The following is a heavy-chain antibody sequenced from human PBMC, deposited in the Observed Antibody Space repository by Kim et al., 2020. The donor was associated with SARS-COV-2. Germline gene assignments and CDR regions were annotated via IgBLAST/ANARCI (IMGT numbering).Heavy chain of an antibody. CDR3: ARLTTNAGYFDY. V-gene: IGHV4-59*01. Sequence: NYNPARQRRGTKSDNTSKNRFALKLSSVTAADTAVYYCARLTTNAGYFDYWGQGTLVTVSS. D-gene: IGHD4-17*01. J-gene: IGHJ4*02.